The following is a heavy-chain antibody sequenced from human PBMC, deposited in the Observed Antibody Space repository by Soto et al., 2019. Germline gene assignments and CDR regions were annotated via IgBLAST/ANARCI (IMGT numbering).Heavy chain of an antibody. V-gene: IGHV1-18*01. CDR2: ISAHNGKT. CDR3: ARGRYGDY. J-gene: IGHJ4*02. D-gene: IGHD4-17*01. Sequence: QAHLVQSGPEVKKPGASVKVSCKGSGYIFTSYGIAWVRQAPGQGLEWMGWISAHNGKTEYAQKFQGRVTVTRDPSTSTAYLELRSLRSDDTALYYCARGRYGDYWGQGALVTVSS. CDR1: GYIFTSYG.